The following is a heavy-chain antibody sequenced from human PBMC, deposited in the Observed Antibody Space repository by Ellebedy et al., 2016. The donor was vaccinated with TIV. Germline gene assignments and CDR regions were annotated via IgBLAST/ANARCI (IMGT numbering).Heavy chain of an antibody. D-gene: IGHD6-13*01. CDR2: IYSGSST. Sequence: GESLKISCAASGFTVSSNYMSWVRQAPGKGLEWVSVIYSGSSTYYADSVKGRFIISRDNSKNTPYLQMNSLRAEDTAVYYCARGPYSNDWYFDLWGRGTLVTVSS. CDR1: GFTVSSNY. CDR3: ARGPYSNDWYFDL. J-gene: IGHJ2*01. V-gene: IGHV3-53*01.